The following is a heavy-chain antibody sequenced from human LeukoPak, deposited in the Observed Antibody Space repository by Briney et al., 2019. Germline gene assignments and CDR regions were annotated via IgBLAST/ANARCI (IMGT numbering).Heavy chain of an antibody. J-gene: IGHJ6*02. CDR1: GFTFSTYA. V-gene: IGHV3-30*04. Sequence: GGSLRLSCAASGFTFSTYAMHWVRQAPGKGLEWVAVMSYDGSNKYYADFVKGRFTISRDNSKNTLYLQMNSMRAEDTAVYHCARARVAVAGTDYYGMDVWGQGTTVTVSS. D-gene: IGHD6-19*01. CDR2: MSYDGSNK. CDR3: ARARVAVAGTDYYGMDV.